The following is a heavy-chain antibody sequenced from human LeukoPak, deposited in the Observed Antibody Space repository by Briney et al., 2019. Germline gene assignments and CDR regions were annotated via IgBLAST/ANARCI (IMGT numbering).Heavy chain of an antibody. D-gene: IGHD7-27*01. CDR3: ARVGTMSRVGYKYYGMDV. J-gene: IGHJ6*02. Sequence: PGRSLRLSCAASGFSFSNYGMHWVRQAPGKGLEWVAAIWYDGSNKFYADSVKGRFTISRDNSKNTLFLRMNSLRAEDTAVYYCARVGTMSRVGYKYYGMDVWGQGTTVTVSS. V-gene: IGHV3-33*01. CDR1: GFSFSNYG. CDR2: IWYDGSNK.